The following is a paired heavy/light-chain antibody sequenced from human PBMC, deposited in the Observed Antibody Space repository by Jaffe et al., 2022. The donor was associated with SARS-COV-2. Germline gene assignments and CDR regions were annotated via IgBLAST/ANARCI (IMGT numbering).Light chain of an antibody. J-gene: IGKJ2*01. CDR1: QDISNS. CDR3: QQYDSFPYT. V-gene: IGKV1-16*02. CDR2: AAS. Sequence: DIQMTQSPSSLSASVGDRVTITCRASQDISNSLAWFQQKPGKAPKSLIYAASSLQSGVPSKFSGSGSATDFTLTISSLQPEDFATYYCQQYDSFPYTFGQGTKLEIK.
Heavy chain of an antibody. D-gene: IGHD6-13*01. V-gene: IGHV4-39*01. CDR2: ISYTGST. CDR3: ASQFSSRWFGSGP. J-gene: IGHJ5*02. CDR1: GGSISSNSYY. Sequence: QLQLQESGPGLVKPSETLSLTCTVSGGSISSNSYYWVWIRQPPGKGLEWIGSISYTGSTYYNPSLKSRVTISVDTSKNQFSLKLSSVTAADTAVYYCASQFSSRWFGSGPWGQGILVTVSS.